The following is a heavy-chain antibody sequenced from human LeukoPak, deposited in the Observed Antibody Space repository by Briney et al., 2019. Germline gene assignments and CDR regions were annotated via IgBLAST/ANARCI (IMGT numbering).Heavy chain of an antibody. V-gene: IGHV1-2*02. Sequence: GASVKVSCKASGYTFTGHYVHWVRQAPGQGLEWMGWINANSGGTNYAQKFQGRVSMTRDTSISTAYMELSRLTSDDTAVYYCARVSYCTHGVCHNFDYWGQGTLVTVSS. CDR3: ARVSYCTHGVCHNFDY. D-gene: IGHD2-8*01. J-gene: IGHJ4*02. CDR1: GYTFTGHY. CDR2: INANSGGT.